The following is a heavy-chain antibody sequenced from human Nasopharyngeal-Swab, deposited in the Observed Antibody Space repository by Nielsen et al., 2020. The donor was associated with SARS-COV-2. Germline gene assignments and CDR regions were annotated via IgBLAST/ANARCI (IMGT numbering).Heavy chain of an antibody. J-gene: IGHJ5*02. CDR2: ISGSGGST. CDR1: GFTFSSYG. D-gene: IGHD6-13*01. V-gene: IGHV3-23*01. Sequence: GGSLRLSCATSGFTFSSYGMHWVRQAPGKGLEWVSAISGSGGSTYYADSVKGRFTISRDNSKNTLYLQMNSLRAEDTAVYYCARDQWQQLVAWGQGTLVTVSS. CDR3: ARDQWQQLVA.